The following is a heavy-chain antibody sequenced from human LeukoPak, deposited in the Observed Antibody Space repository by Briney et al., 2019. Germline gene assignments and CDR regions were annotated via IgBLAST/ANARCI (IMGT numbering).Heavy chain of an antibody. CDR1: GGTFSSYA. D-gene: IGHD1-26*01. V-gene: IGHV1-69*13. CDR3: ARGQWGWGSLEAFDI. J-gene: IGHJ3*02. Sequence: SVKVSCKASGGTFSSYAISWVQQAPGQGLEWMGGIIPIFGTANYAQKFQGRVTITADESTSTAYMELSSLRSDDTAVYYCARGQWGWGSLEAFDIWGQGTMVTVSS. CDR2: IIPIFGTA.